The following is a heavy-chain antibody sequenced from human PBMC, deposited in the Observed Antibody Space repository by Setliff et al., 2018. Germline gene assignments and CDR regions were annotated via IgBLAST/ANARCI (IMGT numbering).Heavy chain of an antibody. Sequence: PSETLSLTCTVSGASLSSGSNYWGWFRQPAGKGLEWIGRIYTTGTTNYSPSLTGRVTISADTSKNQISLKLSSVSAADTAVYYCAREFVVISFVKNIHHHYGMDVWGQGTTVTVSS. CDR2: IYTTGTT. D-gene: IGHD2-21*01. CDR1: GASLSSGSNY. V-gene: IGHV4-61*02. J-gene: IGHJ6*02. CDR3: AREFVVISFVKNIHHHYGMDV.